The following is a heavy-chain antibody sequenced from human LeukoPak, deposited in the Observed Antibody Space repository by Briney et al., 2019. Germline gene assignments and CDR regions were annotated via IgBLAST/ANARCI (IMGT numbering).Heavy chain of an antibody. CDR3: AKDSSSWPNDAFDI. D-gene: IGHD6-13*01. CDR2: ISWNSGSI. CDR1: GFTFDDYA. J-gene: IGHJ3*02. V-gene: IGHV3-9*01. Sequence: PGRSLRLSCAASGFTFDDYAMHWVRQAPGKGLEWVSGISWNSGSIGYADSVKGRFTISRDNAKNSLYLQMNSLRAEDTALYYCAKDSSSWPNDAFDIWGQGTMVTVSS.